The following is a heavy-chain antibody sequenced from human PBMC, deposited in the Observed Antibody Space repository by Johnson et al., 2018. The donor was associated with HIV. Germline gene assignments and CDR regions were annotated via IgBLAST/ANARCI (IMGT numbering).Heavy chain of an antibody. CDR2: SKSDGLTP. Sequence: VQLVESGGGLFQPGGSLRLSCAGSGFIFSSSWIHWVRKVPGNGLVWVSRSKSDGLTPTSAASVKGRFPFSTDKAKNTRHLQMNSLRVEDTAVYYCAREGRMDYGAPRAAFDIWGQGTMVTVSS. CDR3: AREGRMDYGAPRAAFDI. D-gene: IGHD4-17*01. CDR1: GFIFSSSW. J-gene: IGHJ3*02. V-gene: IGHV3-74*01.